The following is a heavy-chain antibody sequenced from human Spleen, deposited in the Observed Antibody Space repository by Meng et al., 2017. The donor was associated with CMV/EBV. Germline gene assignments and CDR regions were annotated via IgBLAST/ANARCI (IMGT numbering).Heavy chain of an antibody. V-gene: IGHV3-53*01. J-gene: IGHJ4*02. Sequence: GESLKISCAVSGFTVSSNYMSWVRQAPGKGLEWVSIIYGATGTYYADSVKGRFTISRDNSKNTLYLQMNSLRVEGTAVYYCARAGAFPQYYDYWGQGTLVTVSS. CDR1: GFTVSSNY. CDR3: ARAGAFPQYYDY. CDR2: IYGATGT. D-gene: IGHD3-3*02.